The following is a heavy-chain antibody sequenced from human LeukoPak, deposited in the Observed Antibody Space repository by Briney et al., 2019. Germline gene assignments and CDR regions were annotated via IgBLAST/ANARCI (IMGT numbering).Heavy chain of an antibody. CDR3: ARVRGSSGWYPRGDFDY. D-gene: IGHD6-19*01. CDR2: IYYSGST. CDR1: GGSFSGYY. Sequence: SETLSLTCAVYGGSFSGYYWGWIRQPPGKGLEWIGYIYYSGSTNYNPSLKSRVTISVDTSKNQFSLKLSSVTAADTAVYYCARVRGSSGWYPRGDFDYWGQGTLVTVSS. V-gene: IGHV4-59*01. J-gene: IGHJ4*02.